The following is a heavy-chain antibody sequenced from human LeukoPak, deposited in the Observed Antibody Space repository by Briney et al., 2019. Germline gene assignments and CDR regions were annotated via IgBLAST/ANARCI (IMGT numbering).Heavy chain of an antibody. CDR2: ISSSGSTI. CDR3: AELGITMIGGV. V-gene: IGHV3-48*04. J-gene: IGHJ6*04. CDR1: GFTFSNAW. D-gene: IGHD3-10*02. Sequence: GSLRLSCAASGFTFSNAWMNWVRQAPGKGLEWVSYISSSGSTIYYADSVKGRFTISRDNAKNSLYLQMNSLRAEDTAVYYCAELGITMIGGVWGKGTTVTISS.